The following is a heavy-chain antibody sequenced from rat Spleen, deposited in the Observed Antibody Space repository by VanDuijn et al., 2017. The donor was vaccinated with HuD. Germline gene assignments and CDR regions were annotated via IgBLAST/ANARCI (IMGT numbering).Heavy chain of an antibody. CDR1: GLTFSYYG. CDR2: ISPDGDST. D-gene: IGHD1-11*01. J-gene: IGHJ3*01. CDR3: ATEPLNYGGPHWFAY. V-gene: IGHV5-19*01. Sequence: EVQLAESGGDLVQPGRSLILSCAASGLTFSYYGINWIRQAPTKGLEWVASISPDGDSTYYQDSVKGRFTISRDNAKSPLYLQMDSLRSEDTATYYCATEPLNYGGPHWFAYWGQGTLVTVSS.